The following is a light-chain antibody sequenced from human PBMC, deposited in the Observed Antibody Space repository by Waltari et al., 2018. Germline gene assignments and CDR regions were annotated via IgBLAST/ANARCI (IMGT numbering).Light chain of an antibody. V-gene: IGKV3-15*01. Sequence: EIVMTQSPATLSVSPGDRATLSWRASQSIHDNVAWYQQQPGQAPRLLIYGASTRATGIPAAFRCSGSGTESTLSSSSLQPQDCGVYCCQQYHVWPPTPFRQGTRLEI. CDR3: QQYHVWPPTP. CDR1: QSIHDN. J-gene: IGKJ5*01. CDR2: GAS.